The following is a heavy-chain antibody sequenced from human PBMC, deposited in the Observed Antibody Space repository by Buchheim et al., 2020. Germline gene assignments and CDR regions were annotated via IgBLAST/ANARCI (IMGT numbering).Heavy chain of an antibody. Sequence: QVQLMESGRGVVQSGRSQRLSCVASGFRFDRHGMHWVRQAPGKGLEWVAAIWYDGSKKDYAESVEGRFNISRDNSKNTLYLQMNSLRVDDTAVYYCARDLSRNLDAFDMWGQGT. V-gene: IGHV3-33*01. CDR1: GFRFDRHG. J-gene: IGHJ3*02. CDR3: ARDLSRNLDAFDM. D-gene: IGHD1-7*01. CDR2: IWYDGSKK.